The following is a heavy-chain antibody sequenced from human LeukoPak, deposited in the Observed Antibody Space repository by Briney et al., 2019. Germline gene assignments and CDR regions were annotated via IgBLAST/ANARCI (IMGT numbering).Heavy chain of an antibody. J-gene: IGHJ4*02. V-gene: IGHV1-18*01. CDR3: ARDGRYNLNYADY. CDR1: GYTFTTYG. D-gene: IGHD1-20*01. Sequence: ASVKVSCKASGYTFTTYGINWVRQAPGQGLEWMGWISGYNGNRNNAQKLQGRVTMTTDTSTSTAYMELRSLRSDDTAVYYCARDGRYNLNYADYWGQGTLVTVSS. CDR2: ISGYNGNR.